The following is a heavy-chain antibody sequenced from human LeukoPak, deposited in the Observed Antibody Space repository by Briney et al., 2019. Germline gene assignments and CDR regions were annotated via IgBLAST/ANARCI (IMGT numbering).Heavy chain of an antibody. CDR2: LKPSFGTA. D-gene: IGHD2-2*01. CDR1: GGTFSNYP. J-gene: IGHJ4*02. CDR3: ARVQSDCPIASCHDKGFFDY. Sequence: SVKVSCKASGGTFSNYPVTWVRQAPGQGLEWMVGLKPSFGTANYAQKFQGRVTITADESTRAAYMELSSLRSDDTAVYYCARVQSDCPIASCHDKGFFDYWGQGTLVTVSS. V-gene: IGHV1-69*13.